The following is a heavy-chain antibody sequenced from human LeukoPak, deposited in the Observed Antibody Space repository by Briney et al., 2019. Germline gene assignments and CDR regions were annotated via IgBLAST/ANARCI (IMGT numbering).Heavy chain of an antibody. D-gene: IGHD5-24*01. J-gene: IGHJ6*03. CDR1: GGTFSSYA. CDR2: IIPIFGTA. V-gene: IGHV1-69*13. CDR3: ARADDYYYMDV. Sequence: SVKVSCRASGGTFSSYAISWVRQASGQGREWMGGIIPIFGTANYAQKFQGRVTITADESTSTACMELSSLRSEHTAVYYCARADDYYYMDVSGKGTTVTVSS.